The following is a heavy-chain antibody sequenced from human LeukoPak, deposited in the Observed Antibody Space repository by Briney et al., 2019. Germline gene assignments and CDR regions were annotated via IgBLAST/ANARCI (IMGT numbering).Heavy chain of an antibody. Sequence: SQTLSLTCAISGDSVSSNSAAWNWIRQSPSRGLEWLGRTYYRSKWYSDSAVSVKSRITINPDTSKNQFSLQLNSVTPEDTAVYYCARVSGSIYYFDYWGQGTLVTVSS. CDR2: TYYRSKWYS. CDR1: GDSVSSNSAA. V-gene: IGHV6-1*01. J-gene: IGHJ4*02. CDR3: ARVSGSIYYFDY. D-gene: IGHD3-10*01.